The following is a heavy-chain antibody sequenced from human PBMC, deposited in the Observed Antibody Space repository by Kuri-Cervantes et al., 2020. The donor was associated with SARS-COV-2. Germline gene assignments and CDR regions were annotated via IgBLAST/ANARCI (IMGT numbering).Heavy chain of an antibody. CDR3: ARNDFWSGYYLDY. D-gene: IGHD3-3*01. CDR1: GFTFDDYG. V-gene: IGHV3-20*04. Sequence: GESLKISCAASGFTFDDYGMSWVRQAPGKGLEWVSGINWNGGSTGYADSVKGRFTISRDNAKNSLYLQMNSLRAEDTAVYYCARNDFWSGYYLDYWGQGTLVTVSS. CDR2: INWNGGST. J-gene: IGHJ4*02.